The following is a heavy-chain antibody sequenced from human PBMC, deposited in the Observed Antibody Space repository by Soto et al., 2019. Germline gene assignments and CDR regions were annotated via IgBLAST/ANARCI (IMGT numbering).Heavy chain of an antibody. J-gene: IGHJ6*03. D-gene: IGHD2-15*01. CDR3: IGYCSRGSCNGGVYMDV. CDR1: GFTFSGSA. V-gene: IGHV3-73*01. Sequence: EVQLVESGGGLVQPGGSLKLSCAASGFTFSGSAMHWVRQASGKGLEWVGRIRSKVNSYATAYAASVKGRFTISRDDSKNTAYLQMNSLKTEDTAVYYCIGYCSRGSCNGGVYMDVWGKGTTVTVSS. CDR2: IRSKVNSYAT.